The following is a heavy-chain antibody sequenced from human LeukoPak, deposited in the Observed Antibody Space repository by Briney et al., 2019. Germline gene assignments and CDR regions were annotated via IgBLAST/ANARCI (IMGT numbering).Heavy chain of an antibody. D-gene: IGHD3-9*01. V-gene: IGHV3-53*01. Sequence: GGSLRLSCAASGFTVRSKYMSWVRQAPGKGLECISFIYNGGATYYADSVKGRFSISRDNSKNTLYLQMNNLRVEDTAVYYCARETGNSFDIWGLGTMVTVSS. CDR3: ARETGNSFDI. J-gene: IGHJ3*02. CDR1: GFTVRSKY. CDR2: IYNGGAT.